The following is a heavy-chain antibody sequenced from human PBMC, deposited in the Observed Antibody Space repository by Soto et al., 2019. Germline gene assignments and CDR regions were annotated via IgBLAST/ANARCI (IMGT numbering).Heavy chain of an antibody. CDR1: GLSFGDDA. V-gene: IGHV3-30-3*01. CDR2: ITYDGSSK. J-gene: IGHJ6*02. CDR3: ARDVGTQMDFWSTSGMDV. Sequence: QVHLVESGGGVVQPGRSLRLSCAASGLSFGDDAMHWVRQAPGKGLEWVAVITYDGSSKYYADSVRGRFTISRDNSKSTLYRQMDSLITKDTAVYYCARDVGTQMDFWSTSGMDVWGQGTTVTVYS. D-gene: IGHD3-3*01.